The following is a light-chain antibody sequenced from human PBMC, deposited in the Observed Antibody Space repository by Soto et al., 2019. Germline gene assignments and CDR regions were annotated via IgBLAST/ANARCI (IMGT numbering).Light chain of an antibody. CDR2: GAS. V-gene: IGKV3-20*01. CDR1: QSVRSN. CDR3: QQYGSPPFT. J-gene: IGKJ4*01. Sequence: EIVLTQSPATLSVSPGERATLSCRASQSVRSNLAWYQQKPGQGPRVLIYGASTRATGIPTRFSGSGSGTDFTLTISRLEPEDFAVYFCQQYGSPPFTFGGGTKVDIK.